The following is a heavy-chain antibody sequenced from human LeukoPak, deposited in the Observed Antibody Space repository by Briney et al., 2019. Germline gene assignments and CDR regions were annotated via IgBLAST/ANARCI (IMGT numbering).Heavy chain of an antibody. Sequence: SETLSLTCAAYGGSFSGYYWSWIRQPPGKGLEWIGEINHSGSTNYNPSLKSRVTISVDTSKNQFSLKLSSVTAADTAVYYCARDGDYLGQGTLVTVSS. CDR3: ARDGDY. CDR2: INHSGST. V-gene: IGHV4-34*01. CDR1: GGSFSGYY. J-gene: IGHJ4*02.